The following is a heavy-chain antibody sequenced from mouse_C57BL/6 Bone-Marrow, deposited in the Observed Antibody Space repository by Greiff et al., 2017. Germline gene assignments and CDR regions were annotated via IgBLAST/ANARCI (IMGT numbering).Heavy chain of an antibody. V-gene: IGHV1-61*01. CDR1: GYTFTSYW. Sequence: QVQLQQPGAELVRPGSSVKLSCKASGYTFTSYWMDWVKQRPGQGLEWIGNIYPSDSETHYNQKFKDKATLTVDKSSSTAYMQLSSLTSEDSAVYYCASGRLREDYWYFDVWGTGTTVTVSS. J-gene: IGHJ1*03. CDR3: ASGRLREDYWYFDV. D-gene: IGHD2-4*01. CDR2: IYPSDSET.